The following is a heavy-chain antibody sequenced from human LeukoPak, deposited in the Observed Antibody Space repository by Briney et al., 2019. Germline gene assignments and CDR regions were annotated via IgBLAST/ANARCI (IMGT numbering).Heavy chain of an antibody. CDR1: GYTFTSYD. V-gene: IGHV1-8*01. J-gene: IGHJ4*02. Sequence: ASVKVSCKASGYTFTSYDINWVRQATGQGLEWMGWMNPNSGNTGYAQKFQGRVTMTRNTSISTAYMELSSLRSEDTAVYYCARVFAVQPRSRPSRWQPTGYWGQGTLVTVSS. D-gene: IGHD2-2*01. CDR2: MNPNSGNT. CDR3: ARVFAVQPRSRPSRWQPTGY.